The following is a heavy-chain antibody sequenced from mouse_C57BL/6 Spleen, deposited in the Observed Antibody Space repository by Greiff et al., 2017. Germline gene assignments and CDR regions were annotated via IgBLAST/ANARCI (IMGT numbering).Heavy chain of an antibody. CDR1: GYTFTSYW. V-gene: IGHV1-50*01. CDR3: ARACITTVVARAMDY. Sequence: QVQLQQPGAELVKPGASVKLSCKASGYTFTSYWMQWVKQRPGQGLEWIGEIDPSDSYTNYNQKFKGKATLTVDTSSSAAYMQLSSLTSEDSAVYYCARACITTVVARAMDYWGQGTSVTVSS. J-gene: IGHJ4*01. CDR2: IDPSDSYT. D-gene: IGHD1-1*01.